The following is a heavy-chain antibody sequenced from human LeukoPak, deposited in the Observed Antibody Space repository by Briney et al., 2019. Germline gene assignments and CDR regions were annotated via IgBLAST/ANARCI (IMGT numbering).Heavy chain of an antibody. CDR3: VRPGLQLRVLEDFQVFFDF. CDR1: GFTFSSYA. D-gene: IGHD3-3*01. V-gene: IGHV3-30-3*01. CDR2: ISYDGSNK. J-gene: IGHJ4*02. Sequence: GGSLRLSCSASGFTFSSYAMHWVRQAPGKGLEWVAVISYDGSNKYYADSVKGRLTISRDESKSTLFLQMNSLRPEDTAVYYCVRPGLQLRVLEDFQVFFDFWGPGTQVIVSS.